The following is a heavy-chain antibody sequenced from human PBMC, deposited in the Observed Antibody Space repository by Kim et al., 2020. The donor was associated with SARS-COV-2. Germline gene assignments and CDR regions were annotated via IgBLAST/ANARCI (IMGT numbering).Heavy chain of an antibody. CDR2: INAGNGNT. D-gene: IGHD5-12*01. CDR1: GYTFTSYA. V-gene: IGHV1-3*01. J-gene: IGHJ4*02. CDR3: ARVPRSSGYDYRGGLDY. Sequence: ASVKVSCKASGYTFTSYAMHWVRQAPGQRLEWMGWINAGNGNTKYSQKFQGRVTITRDTSASTAYMELSSLRSEDTAVYYCARVPRSSGYDYRGGLDYWGQGSLVTVSS.